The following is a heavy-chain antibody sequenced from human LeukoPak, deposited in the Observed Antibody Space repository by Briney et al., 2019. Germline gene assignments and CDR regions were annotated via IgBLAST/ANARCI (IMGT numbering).Heavy chain of an antibody. J-gene: IGHJ6*02. D-gene: IGHD2-15*01. V-gene: IGHV3-30*04. Sequence: GRSLRLFCAASGFTFSSYAMHWVRQATGKGLEGVAVISYDGSNKYYADSVKGRFTISRDNSKNTLYLQMNSLRAEDTAVYYCARDRGDVVVVAAAQPNYYYYGMDVWGQGTTVTVSS. CDR3: ARDRGDVVVVAAAQPNYYYYGMDV. CDR1: GFTFSSYA. CDR2: ISYDGSNK.